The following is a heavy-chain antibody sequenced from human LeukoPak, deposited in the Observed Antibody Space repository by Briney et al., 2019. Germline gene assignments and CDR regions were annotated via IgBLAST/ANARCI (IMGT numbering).Heavy chain of an antibody. V-gene: IGHV3-23*01. CDR3: VREDTPATANY. D-gene: IGHD2-21*02. CDR2: ISGGGDIT. Sequence: GGSLRLSCAASGFSFANHAMSWVRQTLGKGLEWVSAISGGGDITYYADSVTGRFTISRDNSKDTLFLQMHSLRPGDTAVYYCVREDTPATANYWGQGTLVTISS. J-gene: IGHJ4*02. CDR1: GFSFANHA.